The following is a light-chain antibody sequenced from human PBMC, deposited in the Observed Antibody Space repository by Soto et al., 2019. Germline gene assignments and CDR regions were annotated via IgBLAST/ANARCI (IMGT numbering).Light chain of an antibody. Sequence: IQMTQSPSTLSASVVDRVTITCRASQSISSWLAWYQQKPGKAPKLLIYDASSLESGVPSRFSGSGSGTEFTLTISSLQPEDFATFYCQQRYNIPITFGQGTRLEI. CDR1: QSISSW. CDR3: QQRYNIPIT. J-gene: IGKJ5*01. CDR2: DAS. V-gene: IGKV1-5*01.